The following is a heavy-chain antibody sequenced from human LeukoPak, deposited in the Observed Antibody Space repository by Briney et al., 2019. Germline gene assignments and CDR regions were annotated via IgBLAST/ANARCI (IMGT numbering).Heavy chain of an antibody. Sequence: SETLSLTCAVSGYSISSGYYWGWIRQPPGQGLEWIGSIYHSGSTYYNPSLKSRVTISVDTSKNQFSLKLSSLTAADTAVYYCARRPTSSWTFDYWGQGTLVTVSS. V-gene: IGHV4-38-2*01. D-gene: IGHD6-13*01. J-gene: IGHJ4*02. CDR2: IYHSGST. CDR3: ARRPTSSWTFDY. CDR1: GYSISSGYY.